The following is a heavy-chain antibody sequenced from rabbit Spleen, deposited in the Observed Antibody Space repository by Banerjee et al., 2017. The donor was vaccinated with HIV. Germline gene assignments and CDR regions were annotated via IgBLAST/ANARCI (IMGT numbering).Heavy chain of an antibody. J-gene: IGHJ6*01. Sequence: QEQLVESGGGLVQPEGSLTVTCTASGFSFSNKAVMCWVRQAPGKGLEWIACINVVTGKAVYASWAKGRFTFSKTSSTTVTLQVTSLTAADTATYFCARDPLYLHNSGGALWGPGTLVTVS. CDR3: ARDPLYLHNSGGAL. V-gene: IGHV1S45*01. CDR1: GFSFSNKAV. CDR2: INVVTGKA. D-gene: IGHD4-1*01.